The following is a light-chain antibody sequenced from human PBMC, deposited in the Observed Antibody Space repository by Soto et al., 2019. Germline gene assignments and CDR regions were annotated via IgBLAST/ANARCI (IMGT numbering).Light chain of an antibody. CDR1: QSISSY. CDR2: AAS. Sequence: DIQMTQSPSSLSASVGDRVTITCRASQSISSYLNWYPQKPGKAPKLLIYAASSLQSWVPSRFSGSGSGTDFTLTISSLQPEDFATYYCQQSYSTPRTFGQGTKLEIK. V-gene: IGKV1-39*01. CDR3: QQSYSTPRT. J-gene: IGKJ2*02.